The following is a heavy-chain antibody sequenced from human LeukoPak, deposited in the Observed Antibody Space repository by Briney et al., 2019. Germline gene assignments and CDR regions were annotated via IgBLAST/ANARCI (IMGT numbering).Heavy chain of an antibody. Sequence: PGGSLRLSCAASGFTFRSYAMSWVRQAPGKGLEWVSVISASGGRTAYTDSVKGRFTVSRDNSKNTLYLQMNSLRAEDTAVYYCAKDLTLYGDFPYFDYWGQGTLVTVS. CDR1: GFTFRSYA. D-gene: IGHD2-21*01. V-gene: IGHV3-23*01. J-gene: IGHJ4*02. CDR3: AKDLTLYGDFPYFDY. CDR2: ISASGGRT.